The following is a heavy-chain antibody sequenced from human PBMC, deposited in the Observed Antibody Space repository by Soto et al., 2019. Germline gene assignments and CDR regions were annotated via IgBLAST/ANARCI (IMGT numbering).Heavy chain of an antibody. J-gene: IGHJ3*02. CDR1: GFTFSDYY. D-gene: IGHD3-10*01. CDR3: ARTKGIGSGRYDAFDI. CDR2: ISSSSSYT. Sequence: QVQLVESGGGLVKPGGSLRLSCAASGFTFSDYYMSWIRQAPGKGLEWVSYISSSSSYTNYADSVKGRFTISRDNAKNSLYLQMNSLRAEDTAVYYCARTKGIGSGRYDAFDIWGQGTMVTVSS. V-gene: IGHV3-11*06.